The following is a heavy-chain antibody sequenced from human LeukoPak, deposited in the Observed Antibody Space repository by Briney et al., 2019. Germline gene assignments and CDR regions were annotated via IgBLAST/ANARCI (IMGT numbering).Heavy chain of an antibody. J-gene: IGHJ5*02. D-gene: IGHD1-20*01. CDR3: ARVRYNWNDLASWFDP. Sequence: SETLSLTCAVYGGSFSVYYWSWIRQPPGKGLEWIGEINHSGSSNYNQFLKSRVSISVDTSKNQFSLKLSSVTAADTGVYYCARVRYNWNDLASWFDPWGQGTLVTVSS. CDR1: GGSFSVYY. CDR2: INHSGSS. V-gene: IGHV4-34*01.